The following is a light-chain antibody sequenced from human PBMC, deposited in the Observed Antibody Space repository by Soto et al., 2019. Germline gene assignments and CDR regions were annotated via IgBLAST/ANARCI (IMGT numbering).Light chain of an antibody. CDR1: QSVSSNY. CDR3: QQYGTSAPVT. CDR2: GAS. Sequence: IVLTQSPGTLSLSPGERATLSCGASQSVSSNYLAWYQQKPGQAPRLLIYGASSRATGIPDRFSGSGSGTDFTLTISSLEPEDCAMYYCQQYGTSAPVTFGQGTRLEIE. V-gene: IGKV3-20*01. J-gene: IGKJ5*01.